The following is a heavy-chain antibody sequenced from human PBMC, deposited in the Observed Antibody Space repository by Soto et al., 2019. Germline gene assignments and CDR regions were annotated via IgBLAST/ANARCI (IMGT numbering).Heavy chain of an antibody. CDR2: IYHSGST. Sequence: QVQLQESGPGVVKPSGTLSLTCAVSGDSISSGGWWSWVRQPPGKGLEWIGEIYHSGSTNYNPSLKSRVTILVDMSKNHFSLNRNSGNGADTAIYYCAKDGRNGYNLFYWGQGTRVTVSS. CDR3: AKDGRNGYNLFY. CDR1: GDSISSGGW. V-gene: IGHV4-4*02. D-gene: IGHD5-12*01. J-gene: IGHJ4*02.